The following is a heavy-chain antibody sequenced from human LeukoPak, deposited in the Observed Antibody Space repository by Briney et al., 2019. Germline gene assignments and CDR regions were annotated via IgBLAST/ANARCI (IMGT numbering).Heavy chain of an antibody. D-gene: IGHD3-22*01. CDR3: ARAIYYDSSGYVRGVFDY. CDR2: IYSGGST. J-gene: IGHJ4*02. CDR1: GFTVSSNY. Sequence: GGSLRLSCSASGFTVSSNYMSWVRQAPGKGLEWVSVIYSGGSTYYADSVKGRFTISRDNSKTTLYLQMNSLRAEYTAVYYCARAIYYDSSGYVRGVFDYWGQGTLVTVSS. V-gene: IGHV3-53*01.